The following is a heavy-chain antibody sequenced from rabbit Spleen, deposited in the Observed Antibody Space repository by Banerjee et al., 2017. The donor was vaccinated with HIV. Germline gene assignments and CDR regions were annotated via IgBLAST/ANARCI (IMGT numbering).Heavy chain of an antibody. CDR3: ARGSATMTMVITGYYLSL. V-gene: IGHV1S45*01. Sequence: QEQLEESGGDLVKPGASLTLTCTASGFSFSSSDYMCWVRQAPGKGLEWIACIAAGSGGTTYYANWAKGRFTISKTSSTTVTLQLSSLTAADTATYFCARGSATMTMVITGYYLSLWGQGTLVTVS. CDR2: IAAGSGGTT. CDR1: GFSFSSSDY. D-gene: IGHD2-1*01. J-gene: IGHJ3*01.